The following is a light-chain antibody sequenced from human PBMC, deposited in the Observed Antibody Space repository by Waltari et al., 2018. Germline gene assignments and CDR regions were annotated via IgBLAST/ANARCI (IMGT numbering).Light chain of an antibody. CDR2: YDS. V-gene: IGLV3-21*04. CDR1: AIGGKS. Sequence: SYVLTQTPSVSAAPGETVRISCGGIAIGGKSVHWYQQKAGRAPKMVISYDSDRPSGIPERFSGSNSGNTAILTISRVEAGDEADYYCQVWDRGGFFGGGTKVTVL. CDR3: QVWDRGGF. J-gene: IGLJ2*01.